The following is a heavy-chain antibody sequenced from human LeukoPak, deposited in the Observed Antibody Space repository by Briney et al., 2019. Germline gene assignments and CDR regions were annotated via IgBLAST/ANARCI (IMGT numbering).Heavy chain of an antibody. CDR3: AKVISSSCGIGGY. J-gene: IGHJ4*02. CDR2: ISSSATYM. Sequence: GGSLRLSCAASGFTLSTYSMNWVRQAPGKGLEWVSSISSSATYMYYADSVKGRFTISRDNAKNSLYLQMNSLRAEDTAVYYCAKVISSSCGIGGYWGQGTPVTVSS. V-gene: IGHV3-21*04. CDR1: GFTLSTYS. D-gene: IGHD6-13*01.